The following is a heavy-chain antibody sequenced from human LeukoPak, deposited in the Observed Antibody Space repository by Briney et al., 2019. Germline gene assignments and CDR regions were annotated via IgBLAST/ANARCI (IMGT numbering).Heavy chain of an antibody. CDR1: GFTFSSYW. CDR2: IKQDGSEK. D-gene: IGHD2-2*01. V-gene: IGHV3-7*01. Sequence: EGSLRLSCAASGFTFSSYWMSWVRQAPGKGLEWVANIKQDGSEKYYVDSVKGRFTISRDNAKNSLYLQMNSLRAEDTAVYYCARVGPLVVPAGGFDYWGQGTLVTVSS. CDR3: ARVGPLVVPAGGFDY. J-gene: IGHJ4*02.